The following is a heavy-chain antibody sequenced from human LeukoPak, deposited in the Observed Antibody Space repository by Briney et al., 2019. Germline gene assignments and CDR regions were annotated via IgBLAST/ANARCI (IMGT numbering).Heavy chain of an antibody. CDR2: IIPIFGTA. CDR1: GGTFSSYA. J-gene: IGHJ4*02. CDR3: AREVGAAHKHFDY. V-gene: IGHV1-69*13. D-gene: IGHD6-13*01. Sequence: SVKVSCKASGGTFSSYAISWVRQAPGQGLEWMGGIIPIFGTANYAQKFQGRATITADESTSTAYMELSSLRSEDTAVYHCAREVGAAHKHFDYWGQGTLVTVSS.